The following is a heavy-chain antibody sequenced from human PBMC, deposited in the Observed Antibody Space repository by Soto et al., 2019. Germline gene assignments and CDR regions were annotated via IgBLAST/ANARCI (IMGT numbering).Heavy chain of an antibody. CDR3: VRVPGP. CDR2: IYHSGST. CDR1: GASISSYS. V-gene: IGHV4-30-2*01. J-gene: IGHJ5*02. Sequence: SETLSLTCTVSGASISSYSWSWTRQPPGKGLEWIGYIYHSGSTYYNPSLKSRVTISVDRSKNQFSLKLSSVTAADTAVYYCVRVPGPWGQGTLVTVSS.